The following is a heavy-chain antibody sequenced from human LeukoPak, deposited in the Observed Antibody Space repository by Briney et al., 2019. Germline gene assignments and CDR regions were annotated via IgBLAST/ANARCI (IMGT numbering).Heavy chain of an antibody. V-gene: IGHV3-21*01. J-gene: IGHJ1*01. CDR1: GFTFSGYS. CDR3: ARMYDSSGYYYFQH. Sequence: GGSLRLSCAASGFTFSGYSMNWVRQAPGKGLEWVSSISSSSSYIYYADSVKGRFTISRDNAKNSLYLQMNSLRAEDTAVYYCARMYDSSGYYYFQHWGHGTLVTVSS. CDR2: ISSSSSYI. D-gene: IGHD3-22*01.